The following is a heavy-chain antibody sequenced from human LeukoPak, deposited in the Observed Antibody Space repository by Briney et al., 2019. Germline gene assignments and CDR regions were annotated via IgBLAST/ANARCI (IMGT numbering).Heavy chain of an antibody. CDR1: GFTFSTYD. Sequence: GGSLRLSCAASGFTFSTYDMRWVRQAPGKGLEWVSYISNGGSNIYYADSVKGRFTISRDNSKNSLYLQMNSLRAEDTAVYYGARAPVVVVAATVEYDFDYWGQGTMVTVSS. D-gene: IGHD2-15*01. J-gene: IGHJ4*02. CDR3: ARAPVVVVAATVEYDFDY. V-gene: IGHV3-11*04. CDR2: ISNGGSNI.